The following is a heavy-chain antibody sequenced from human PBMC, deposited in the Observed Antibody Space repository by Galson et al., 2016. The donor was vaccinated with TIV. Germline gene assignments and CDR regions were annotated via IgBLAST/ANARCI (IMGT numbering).Heavy chain of an antibody. CDR3: ARHDSSAFSNWYFNL. Sequence: QSGAEVKKTGESLKISCRGSGYPFSGYYIGWVRQVSGKGLEWIGIVYPGNSHTVYSPSFEGQVTIPADKSTSTAYLQWSSLKASDTAMYYWARHDSSAFSNWYFNLWGRGTLVTVSS. J-gene: IGHJ2*01. CDR1: GYPFSGYY. CDR2: VYPGNSHT. D-gene: IGHD3-22*01. V-gene: IGHV5-51*01.